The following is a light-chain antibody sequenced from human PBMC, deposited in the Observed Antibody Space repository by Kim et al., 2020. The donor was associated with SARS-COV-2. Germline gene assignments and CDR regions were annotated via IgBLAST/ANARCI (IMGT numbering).Light chain of an antibody. Sequence: SSELTQDPAVSVALGQTVRITCQGDSLRNYYASWYQQKPGQAPVLVIYGKNNRPSGIPDRFPGSGSGNTASLTITGAQAEDEADYYCNSRDSSGNHWVFG. CDR3: NSRDSSGNHWV. J-gene: IGLJ3*02. CDR2: GKN. V-gene: IGLV3-19*01. CDR1: SLRNYY.